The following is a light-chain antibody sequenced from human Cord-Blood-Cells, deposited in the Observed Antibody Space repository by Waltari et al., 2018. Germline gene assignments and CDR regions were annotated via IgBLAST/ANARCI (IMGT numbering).Light chain of an antibody. CDR2: DVS. V-gene: IGLV2-14*04. CDR3: SSYTSSSTYVV. Sequence: GSPGQSITISCPGTSSDGGGYNYVSWYQQHPGKAPKLMIYDVSNRPSGVSNRFSGSKSGNTASLTISGLQAEDEADYYCSSYTSSSTYVVFGGGTKLTVL. CDR1: SSDGGGYNY. J-gene: IGLJ2*01.